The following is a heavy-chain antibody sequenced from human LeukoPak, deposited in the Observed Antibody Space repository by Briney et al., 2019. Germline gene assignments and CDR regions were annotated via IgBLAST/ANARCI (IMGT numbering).Heavy chain of an antibody. V-gene: IGHV3-23*01. CDR3: AKSTGIALRYYFEY. J-gene: IGHJ4*02. CDR1: GFTFSSHA. Sequence: GGSLRLSCAASGFTFSSHAMSWVRQAPGKGLEWVSVINGRGDRTYYADSVKGRFTISRDNSKNTLYLQMNSLTAEDTAVYYCAKSTGIALRYYFEYWGQGTLVTVSS. CDR2: INGRGDRT. D-gene: IGHD6-13*01.